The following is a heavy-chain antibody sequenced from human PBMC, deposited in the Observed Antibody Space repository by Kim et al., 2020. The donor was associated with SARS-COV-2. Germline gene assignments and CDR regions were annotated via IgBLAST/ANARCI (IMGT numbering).Heavy chain of an antibody. V-gene: IGHV3-30-3*01. CDR3: ARDEPGALDF. CDR2: MSYDGGDI. Sequence: GGSLRLSCVASGFTFSRYAMHWVRQAPGKGLEWVAIMSYDGGDIHYADSVKGRFTISRDNSENTLYLKMSSLRTEDTAVYYCARDEPGALDFWGQGTLVTVSS. J-gene: IGHJ4*02. D-gene: IGHD1-26*01. CDR1: GFTFSRYA.